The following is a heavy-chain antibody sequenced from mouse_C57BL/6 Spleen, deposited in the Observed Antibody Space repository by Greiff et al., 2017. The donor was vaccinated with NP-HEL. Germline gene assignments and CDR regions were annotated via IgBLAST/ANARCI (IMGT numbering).Heavy chain of an antibody. Sequence: VQLQQPGAELVKPGASVKMSCKASGYTFTSYWITWVKQRPGQGLEWIGDIYPGSGSTNYNEKFKSKATLTVDTSSSTAYMQLSSLTSEDSAVYDCARPYYGSSYGFDYWGQGTTLTVSS. D-gene: IGHD1-1*01. CDR1: GYTFTSYW. J-gene: IGHJ2*01. V-gene: IGHV1-55*01. CDR2: IYPGSGST. CDR3: ARPYYGSSYGFDY.